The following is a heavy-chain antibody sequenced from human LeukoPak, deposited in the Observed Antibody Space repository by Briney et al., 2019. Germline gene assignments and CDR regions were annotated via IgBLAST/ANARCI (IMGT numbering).Heavy chain of an antibody. CDR3: ARGYPFGVVISDFDY. J-gene: IGHJ4*02. CDR2: ISAYNGKT. V-gene: IGHV1-18*01. CDR1: GYTFTSYG. Sequence: ASVKVSYKASGYTFTSYGIIWVRQAPGQGLEWMGWISAYNGKTNYAQKLQGRVTMTTDTSTSTAYMELRSLRSDDTAVYYCARGYPFGVVISDFDYWGQGTLVTVSS. D-gene: IGHD3-3*01.